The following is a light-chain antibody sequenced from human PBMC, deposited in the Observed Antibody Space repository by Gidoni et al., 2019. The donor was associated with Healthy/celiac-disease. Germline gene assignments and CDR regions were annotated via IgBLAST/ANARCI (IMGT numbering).Light chain of an antibody. CDR2: RAS. Sequence: EMVMTQSPATLSVSPGERATLSCRASQSVNSNLAWYQQKPGQAPRLLIYRASTRATGIPARFSGSGSGTEFTLTISSLQSEDFAVYYCQQYNNWPYTFGQXTKLEIK. J-gene: IGKJ2*01. CDR1: QSVNSN. V-gene: IGKV3-15*01. CDR3: QQYNNWPYT.